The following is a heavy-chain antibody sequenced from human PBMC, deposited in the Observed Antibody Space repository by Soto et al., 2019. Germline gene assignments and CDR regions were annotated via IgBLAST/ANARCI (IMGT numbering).Heavy chain of an antibody. V-gene: IGHV3-21*01. Sequence: GGSLRLSCAASGFTFSSYSMNWVRQAPGKGLEWVSSISSSSSYIYYADSVKGRFTISRDNAKNSLYLQMNSLRAEDTAVYYCARRDDYYKGSQFDYWGQGTLVTVSS. CDR1: GFTFSSYS. CDR2: ISSSSSYI. D-gene: IGHD1-26*01. CDR3: ARRDDYYKGSQFDY. J-gene: IGHJ4*02.